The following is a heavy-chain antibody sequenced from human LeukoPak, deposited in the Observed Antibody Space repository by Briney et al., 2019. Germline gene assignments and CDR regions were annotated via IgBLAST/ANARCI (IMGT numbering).Heavy chain of an antibody. CDR1: GDSISSSSYY. D-gene: IGHD3-22*01. V-gene: IGHV4-39*01. J-gene: IGHJ4*02. CDR2: IYYSGST. CDR3: ARGLRHYDSSGYYYY. Sequence: SETLCLTCTVSGDSISSSSYYWGWLRQPPGKGLEWIGSIYYSGSTYYDPSLKSRVTISVDTSKNQSSLKLSSVTAADTAVYYCARGLRHYDSSGYYYYWGQGTLVTVSS.